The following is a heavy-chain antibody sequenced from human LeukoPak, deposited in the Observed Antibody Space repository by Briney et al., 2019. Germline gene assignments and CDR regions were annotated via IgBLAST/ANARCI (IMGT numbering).Heavy chain of an antibody. J-gene: IGHJ4*02. CDR3: ARDRRRLAVAGTELDY. CDR2: IWYDGSNK. Sequence: GGSLRLSCAASGSTFSSDAMSWVRQAPGKGLEWVAVIWYDGSNKYYADSVKGRFTISRDNSKNTLYPQMNSLRAEDTAVYYCARDRRRLAVAGTELDYWGQGTLVTVSS. D-gene: IGHD6-19*01. CDR1: GSTFSSDA. V-gene: IGHV3-33*08.